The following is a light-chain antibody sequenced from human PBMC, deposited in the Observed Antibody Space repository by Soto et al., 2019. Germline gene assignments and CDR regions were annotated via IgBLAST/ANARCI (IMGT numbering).Light chain of an antibody. J-gene: IGKJ3*01. CDR1: QSIRNY. V-gene: IGKV1-39*01. CDR3: QQSSGPPLT. CDR2: AAS. Sequence: DIQMTQSPSSLSASVGDRVTITCRASQSIRNYLNWYQQKPGKAPKVLIYAASSLQSGVPSRFSGSGSGTEFTLTISSLQPEDFATYYCQQSSGPPLTFGPGTKVAVK.